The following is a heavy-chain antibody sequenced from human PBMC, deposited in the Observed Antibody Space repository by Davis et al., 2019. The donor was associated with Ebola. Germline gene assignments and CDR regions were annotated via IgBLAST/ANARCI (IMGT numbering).Heavy chain of an antibody. CDR1: GGSISSGYY. Sequence: MPGGSLRLSCSVAGGSISSGYYWGWIRQPPGKGLGWIGNIYHGGSTYYNPSLKSRVTISVDKSKNQFSLKLSSVTAADTAVYFCARVPHDYGDYFDYWGQGTLVTVSS. J-gene: IGHJ4*02. V-gene: IGHV4-38-2*02. CDR2: IYHGGST. CDR3: ARVPHDYGDYFDY. D-gene: IGHD4-17*01.